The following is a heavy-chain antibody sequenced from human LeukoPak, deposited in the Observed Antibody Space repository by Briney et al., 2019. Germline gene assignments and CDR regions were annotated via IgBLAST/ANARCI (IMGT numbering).Heavy chain of an antibody. CDR1: GFTFSSYG. CDR3: ASGWSFDY. CDR2: IRYDGSNK. V-gene: IGHV3-30*02. J-gene: IGHJ4*02. D-gene: IGHD6-19*01. Sequence: PGGSLRLSCAASGFTFSSYGIHWVRQAPGKGLEWAAFIRYDGSNKYYADSVKGRFTISRDNSKNTLYLQMNSLRAEDTAVYYCASGWSFDYWGQGTLVTVSS.